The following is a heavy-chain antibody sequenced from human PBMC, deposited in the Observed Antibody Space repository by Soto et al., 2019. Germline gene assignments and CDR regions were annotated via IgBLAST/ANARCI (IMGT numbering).Heavy chain of an antibody. Sequence: QVHLVQSGVEVKTPGASVKVSCQASVYTFFTYDISWVRQAPGQGLEWMGGISTYSGDTKYAQKFQGRVTMTTDTSTTTDYLELRSLRYDDTAVYYCARHHGPTTSENWFDPWCQGTLVTVSS. CDR3: ARHHGPTTSENWFDP. V-gene: IGHV1-18*01. J-gene: IGHJ5*02. CDR1: VYTFFTYD. D-gene: IGHD5-12*01. CDR2: ISTYSGDT.